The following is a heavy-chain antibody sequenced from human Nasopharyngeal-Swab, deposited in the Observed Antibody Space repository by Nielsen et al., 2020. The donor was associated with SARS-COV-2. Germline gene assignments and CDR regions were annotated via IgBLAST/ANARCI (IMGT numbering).Heavy chain of an antibody. D-gene: IGHD3-22*01. CDR3: ARHRHRSSGNPHYFDY. V-gene: IGHV4-61*01. CDR2: IYYSGSN. Sequence: SETLSLTCTVSGGSVSSGSYYWSWIRQPPGKGLEWIGYIYYSGSNYYNPYLNSRVTISVDTSKNQFSLKLSSVTAADTAVYYCARHRHRSSGNPHYFDYWGQGTLVTVSS. CDR1: GGSVSSGSYY. J-gene: IGHJ4*02.